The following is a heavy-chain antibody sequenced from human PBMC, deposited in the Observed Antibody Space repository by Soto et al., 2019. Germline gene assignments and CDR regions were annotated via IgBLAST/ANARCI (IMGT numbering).Heavy chain of an antibody. Sequence: QVQLQESGPGLVKPSQTLSLTCTVSGGSISSGGYYWSWIRQHPGKGLEWIGYIYYSGSTYYNPSLKSRVTISEDTSKNPFSLMLSSVTAADTAVYYCARVFGFGGMDVWGQGTTVTVSS. CDR2: IYYSGST. V-gene: IGHV4-31*03. D-gene: IGHD3-10*01. CDR1: GGSISSGGYY. J-gene: IGHJ6*02. CDR3: ARVFGFGGMDV.